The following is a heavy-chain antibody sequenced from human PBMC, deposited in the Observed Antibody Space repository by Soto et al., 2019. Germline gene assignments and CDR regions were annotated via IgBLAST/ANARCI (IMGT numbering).Heavy chain of an antibody. CDR2: ISPYNGNT. Sequence: ASVKVSCKASGYPFTDFAISWVRQAPGQGLEWMGWISPYNGNTNYAQKLQGRVSMTADASTGTAYVEVRSLKSNDTATYFCARDGDYGDSCLHDSFDVWGQGTMVTVSS. D-gene: IGHD4-17*01. CDR3: ARDGDYGDSCLHDSFDV. V-gene: IGHV1-18*01. CDR1: GYPFTDFA. J-gene: IGHJ3*01.